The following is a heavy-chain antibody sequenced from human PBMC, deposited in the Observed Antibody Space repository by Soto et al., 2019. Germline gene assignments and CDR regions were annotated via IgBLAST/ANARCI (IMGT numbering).Heavy chain of an antibody. D-gene: IGHD6-19*01. CDR1: GGSISSGGYY. CDR3: ARESKYSSGWYHWFDP. V-gene: IGHV4-31*03. Sequence: SETLSLTCTVSGGSISSGGYYWSWIRQHPGKGLEWTGYIYYSGSTYHNPSLKSRVTISVDTSKNQFSLKLSSVTAADTAVYYCARESKYSSGWYHWFDPWGQGTLVTVSS. CDR2: IYYSGST. J-gene: IGHJ5*02.